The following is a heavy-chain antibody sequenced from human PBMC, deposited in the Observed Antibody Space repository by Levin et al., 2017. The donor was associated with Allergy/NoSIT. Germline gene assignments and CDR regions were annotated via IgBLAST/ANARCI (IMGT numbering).Heavy chain of an antibody. V-gene: IGHV3-23*01. CDR3: AKVSGWGGY. D-gene: IGHD6-19*01. J-gene: IGHJ4*02. Sequence: PGGSLRLSCAASGFTFSSYAMSWVRQAPGKGLEWVSDISFSAGSTYYADSVKGRFSISRDNSKNTLYLQMNSLRAEDTAVYYCAKVSGWGGYWGQGTLVTVSS. CDR1: GFTFSSYA. CDR2: ISFSAGST.